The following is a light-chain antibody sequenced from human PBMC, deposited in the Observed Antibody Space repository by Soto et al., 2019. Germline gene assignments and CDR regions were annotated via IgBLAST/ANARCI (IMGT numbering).Light chain of an antibody. CDR3: AAWDVSLNGYV. Sequence: QSVLTQPPSASGTPGQSVTISCSGSSSNIGINTVNWYQQLPGTAPKLLIYSNNQRPSGVPDRFSGSKSGTSASLAVSGLQSEDEADYYWAAWDVSLNGYVFGTGTKLTVL. V-gene: IGLV1-44*01. CDR1: SSNIGINT. J-gene: IGLJ1*01. CDR2: SNN.